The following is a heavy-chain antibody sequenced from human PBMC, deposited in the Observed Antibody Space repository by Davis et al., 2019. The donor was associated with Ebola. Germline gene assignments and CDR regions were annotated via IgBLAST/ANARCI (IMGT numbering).Heavy chain of an antibody. CDR3: ARDLTYGGQLGPGDY. CDR1: GFTFSTYS. V-gene: IGHV3-30-3*01. D-gene: IGHD4/OR15-4a*01. Sequence: GESLKISCAASGFTFSTYSMHWLRPAPGRGLEWVAVISYDGSNKHHADSVKGRFTISRDNSKNTLNLQMNSLRAEDTAVYYCARDLTYGGQLGPGDYWGQGTLVIVSS. CDR2: ISYDGSNK. J-gene: IGHJ4*02.